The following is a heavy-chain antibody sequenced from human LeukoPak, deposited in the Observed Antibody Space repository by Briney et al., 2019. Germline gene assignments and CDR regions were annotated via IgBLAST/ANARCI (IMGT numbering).Heavy chain of an antibody. CDR3: ARRGSSSRWPTFDY. V-gene: IGHV4-39*01. CDR1: GGSISSSSYY. D-gene: IGHD6-13*01. J-gene: IGHJ4*02. Sequence: SETLSLTCTVSGGSISSSSYYWGWIRQPPWKGLEWIGSIYYSGSTYYNPSLKSRVTISVDTSKNQFSLKLSSVTAADTAVYYCARRGSSSRWPTFDYWGQGTLVTVSS. CDR2: IYYSGST.